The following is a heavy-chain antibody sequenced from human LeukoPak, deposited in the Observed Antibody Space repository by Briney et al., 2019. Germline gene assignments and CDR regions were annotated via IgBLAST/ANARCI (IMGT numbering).Heavy chain of an antibody. CDR3: ARGWRDSSGWYPFDY. CDR2: MNPNSGNT. V-gene: IGHV1-8*01. D-gene: IGHD6-19*01. Sequence: ASVKVSCKASGYTFTSYDINWVRQATGQGLEWMGWMNPNSGNTGYAQKFQGRVTMTRNTSISTAYVELSSLRSEDTAVYYCARGWRDSSGWYPFDYWGQGTLVTVSS. CDR1: GYTFTSYD. J-gene: IGHJ4*02.